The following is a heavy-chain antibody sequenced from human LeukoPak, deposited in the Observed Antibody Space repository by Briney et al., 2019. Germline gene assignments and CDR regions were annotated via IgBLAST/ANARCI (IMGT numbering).Heavy chain of an antibody. D-gene: IGHD5-18*01. Sequence: SETLSLTCTVSGDSISSYYWGWIRQPPGKGLEWIGSIYYSGSTYYNPSLKSRVTISVDTSKNQFSLKLNSLTAADTAVYYCARTDNYGFFDYWGQGTLVTVSS. CDR3: ARTDNYGFFDY. J-gene: IGHJ4*02. V-gene: IGHV4-39*07. CDR1: GDSISSYY. CDR2: IYYSGST.